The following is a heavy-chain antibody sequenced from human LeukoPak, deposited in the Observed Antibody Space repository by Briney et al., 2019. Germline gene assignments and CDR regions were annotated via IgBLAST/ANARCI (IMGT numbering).Heavy chain of an antibody. CDR1: GFTFSNAW. CDR3: TTDLQAEDIGVVPADY. J-gene: IGHJ4*02. D-gene: IGHD2-2*01. V-gene: IGHV3-15*01. Sequence: GGSLRLSCAASGFTFSNAWMSGVRQAPGKGLEWVGRIKSKTDGGTTDYAAPVKGRFTISRDDSKNTLYLQMNSLKTEDTAVYYCTTDLQAEDIGVVPADYWGQGTLVTVST. CDR2: IKSKTDGGTT.